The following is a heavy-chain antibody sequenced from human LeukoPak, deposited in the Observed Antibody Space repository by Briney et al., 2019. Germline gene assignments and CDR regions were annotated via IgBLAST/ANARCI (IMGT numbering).Heavy chain of an antibody. CDR1: GGSISSGSYY. Sequence: PSETLSLTCTVSGGSISSGSYYWGWIRQPPGKGLEWIGNIYYSGSTYYNPSLKSRVSIKLTSVTAADTAVYYCTRGSIAYYYMDVWGKGTTVTISS. CDR3: TRGSIAYYYMDV. D-gene: IGHD3-22*01. CDR2: IYYSGST. J-gene: IGHJ6*03. V-gene: IGHV4-39*06.